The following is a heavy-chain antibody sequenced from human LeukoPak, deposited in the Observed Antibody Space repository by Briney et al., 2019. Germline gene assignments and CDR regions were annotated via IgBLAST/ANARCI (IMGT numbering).Heavy chain of an antibody. Sequence: SETLSLTCTVSGGSISSSSYYWGWIRQPPGKGLEWIANIYHSGNTYYNPSLKSRVTISVDTSRNQFSLKLSSVTAADTAVFYCAKLGGGTYSLGLDAFDIWGQGTMVTVSS. CDR3: AKLGGGTYSLGLDAFDI. CDR1: GGSISSSSYY. CDR2: IYHSGNT. J-gene: IGHJ3*02. D-gene: IGHD1-26*01. V-gene: IGHV4-39*07.